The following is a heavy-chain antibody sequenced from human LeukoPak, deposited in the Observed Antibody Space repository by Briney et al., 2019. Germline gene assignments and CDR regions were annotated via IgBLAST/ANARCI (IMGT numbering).Heavy chain of an antibody. Sequence: GMSLRLSCAASGFTFSTYWMHWVRQAPGKGLVWVSRINSDGSTTNYADSVKGRFTISRDNAKNTLYLQVNSLRVEDTAVYYCAREMGLNIVATFGYWGQGTLVTVSS. CDR2: INSDGSTT. CDR1: GFTFSTYW. V-gene: IGHV3-74*01. CDR3: AREMGLNIVATFGY. D-gene: IGHD5-12*01. J-gene: IGHJ4*02.